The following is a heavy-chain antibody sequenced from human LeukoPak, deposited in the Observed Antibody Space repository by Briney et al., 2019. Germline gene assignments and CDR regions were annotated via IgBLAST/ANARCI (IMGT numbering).Heavy chain of an antibody. V-gene: IGHV3-23*01. CDR2: ISGSGGST. D-gene: IGHD2-15*01. CDR1: GFTFSSYA. Sequence: GGSLRLSCAASGFTFSSYAMSWVRQAPGKRLEWVSAISGSGGSTYYADSVKGRFTISRDNSKNTLYLQMNSLRAEDTAVYYCAKDGIVVVAHFDYWGQGTLVTVSS. CDR3: AKDGIVVVAHFDY. J-gene: IGHJ4*02.